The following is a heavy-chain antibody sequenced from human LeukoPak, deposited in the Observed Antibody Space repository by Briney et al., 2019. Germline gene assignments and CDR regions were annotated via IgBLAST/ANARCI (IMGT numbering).Heavy chain of an antibody. V-gene: IGHV4-34*01. CDR3: ARGRSPGY. D-gene: IGHD3-10*01. CDR2: INHSGST. J-gene: IGHJ4*02. Sequence: PSETLSLTCAVYGGSFSGYYWNWIRQPPGKGLEWIGDINHSGSTNYNPSLKSRVTISGDTSKNQLSLKLTSVTAADTAVYHCARGRSPGYWGQGTLVTVSS. CDR1: GGSFSGYY.